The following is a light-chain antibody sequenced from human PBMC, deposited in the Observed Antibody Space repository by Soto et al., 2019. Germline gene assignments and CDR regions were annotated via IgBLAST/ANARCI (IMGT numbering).Light chain of an antibody. J-gene: IGKJ1*01. Sequence: DIQMTQSPSTLSGSVGDRVTITCRASQTISSWLAWYQQKPGKAPKLLIYKASTLKSGVPSRFSGSGSGTEFTLTISSLQPDDFATYYCQQLNSYPSTFGQGTKVDI. CDR1: QTISSW. V-gene: IGKV1-5*03. CDR3: QQLNSYPST. CDR2: KAS.